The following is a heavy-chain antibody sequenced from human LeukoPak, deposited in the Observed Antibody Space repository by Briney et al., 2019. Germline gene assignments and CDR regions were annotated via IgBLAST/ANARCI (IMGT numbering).Heavy chain of an antibody. CDR1: GFTFSSYG. CDR2: ISGSGGST. D-gene: IGHD3-22*01. CDR3: AKAHSSGYYYSAFDI. Sequence: PGGSLRLSCAASGFTFSSYGMHWVRQAPGKGLEWVSAISGSGGSTYYADSVKGRFTISRDNSKNTLYLQMNSLRAEDTAVYYCAKAHSSGYYYSAFDIWGQGTMVTVSS. V-gene: IGHV3-23*01. J-gene: IGHJ3*02.